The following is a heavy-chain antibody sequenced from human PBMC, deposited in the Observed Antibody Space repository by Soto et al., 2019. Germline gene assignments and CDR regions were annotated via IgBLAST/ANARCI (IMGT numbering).Heavy chain of an antibody. CDR3: AREMGDDFWSGYYIGAFDI. Sequence: ASVKVSCKASGYTFTSYGISWVRQAPGQGLEWMGWISAYNGNTNYAQKLQGRVTMTTDTSTSTAYMELRSLRSDDTAVYYCAREMGDDFWSGYYIGAFDIWGQGTMVTVSS. CDR2: ISAYNGNT. D-gene: IGHD3-3*01. J-gene: IGHJ3*02. V-gene: IGHV1-18*01. CDR1: GYTFTSYG.